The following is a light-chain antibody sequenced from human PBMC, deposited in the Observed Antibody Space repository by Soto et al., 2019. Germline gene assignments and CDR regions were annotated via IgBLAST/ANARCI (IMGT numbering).Light chain of an antibody. CDR1: SSNIGYNY. CDR2: DNN. J-gene: IGLJ2*01. CDR3: GTWDASLNAGV. V-gene: IGLV1-51*01. Sequence: QSVLTQPPSVSAAPGETVTISCSLSSSNIGYNYVSWYQHLPGTAPKLLIYDNNKRPSGIPDRFSGSKSGTSATLGIAGLQTGDEADYYCGTWDASLNAGVFGGGTKLTV.